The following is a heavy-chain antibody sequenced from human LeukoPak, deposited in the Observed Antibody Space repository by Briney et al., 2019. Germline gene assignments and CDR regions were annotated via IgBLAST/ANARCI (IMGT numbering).Heavy chain of an antibody. CDR1: GLTFSSYA. CDR3: AKGMGIQLERRGTGYYFDY. V-gene: IGHV3-23*01. CDR2: ITGSGGST. J-gene: IGHJ4*02. Sequence: GGSLRLSXAASGLTFSSYAMSWVRQAPGKGLEWVSSITGSGGSTYYADSVKGRLTISRDNSKNTLYLQMNNLRAEDTAVYYCAKGMGIQLERRGTGYYFDYWGQGTLVTVSS. D-gene: IGHD1-1*01.